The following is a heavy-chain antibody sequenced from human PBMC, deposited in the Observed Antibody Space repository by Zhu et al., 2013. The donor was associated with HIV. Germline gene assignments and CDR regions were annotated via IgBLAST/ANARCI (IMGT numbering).Heavy chain of an antibody. J-gene: IGHJ4*02. CDR3: ASIRVTIFGVLEYYFDY. D-gene: IGHD3-3*01. CDR2: ISCYNAKT. Sequence: QVQLAQSGAEMKKPGASVKVSCKTSGYVFTSFGISWVRQAPGQRLEWMGWISCYNAKTKSAREFQDRVSMTIDISASTAYLELRSLRSDDTAVYYCASIRVTIFGVLEYYFDYWGQGTLVTVSS. V-gene: IGHV1-18*01. CDR1: GYVFTSFG.